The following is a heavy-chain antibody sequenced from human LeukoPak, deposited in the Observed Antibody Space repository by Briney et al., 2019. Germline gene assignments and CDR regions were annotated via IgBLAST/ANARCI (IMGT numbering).Heavy chain of an antibody. J-gene: IGHJ3*02. CDR2: IRGSGGST. V-gene: IGHV3-23*01. Sequence: GGSLRLSCAASGFTFSSYGMSWVRQAPGKGLEWVSAIRGSGGSTYYADSVKGRFTISRDNSKNTLYLQMNSLRAEDTAVYYCAKDNERSSGWNDLDAFDIWGQGTMVTVSS. D-gene: IGHD6-19*01. CDR3: AKDNERSSGWNDLDAFDI. CDR1: GFTFSSYG.